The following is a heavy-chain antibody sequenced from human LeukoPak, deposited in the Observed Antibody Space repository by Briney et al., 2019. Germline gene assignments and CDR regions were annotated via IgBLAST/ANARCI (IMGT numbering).Heavy chain of an antibody. J-gene: IGHJ3*02. CDR3: ARHPHWAIVGDDAFDI. CDR2: IYPGDSDT. D-gene: IGHD1-26*01. CDR1: GYSFTSYW. V-gene: IGHV5-51*01. Sequence: GESLKISCKGSGYSFTSYWIGWVRQMPGKGLEWMGIIYPGDSDTRYSPSFQGQVTISADKSISTAYLQWSGLKASDTAMYYCARHPHWAIVGDDAFDIWGQGTMVTVSS.